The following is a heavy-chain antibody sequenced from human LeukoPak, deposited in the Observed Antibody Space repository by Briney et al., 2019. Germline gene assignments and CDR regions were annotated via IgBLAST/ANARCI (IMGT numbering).Heavy chain of an antibody. CDR2: INPHTGAA. Sequence: GASVKVSCKVSGYTFTENYIHWVRQTPGRGLEWMGLINPHTGAANYTQNFQGRVTLTRDTSSSTAYMHLSGLRSDDTAVYYCARGKSGYSPWGQGTPVTVSS. CDR3: ARGKSGYSP. J-gene: IGHJ4*02. V-gene: IGHV1-2*02. CDR1: GYTFTENY. D-gene: IGHD3-22*01.